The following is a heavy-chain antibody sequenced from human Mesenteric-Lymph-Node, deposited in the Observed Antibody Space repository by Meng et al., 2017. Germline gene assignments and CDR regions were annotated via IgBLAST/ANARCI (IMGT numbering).Heavy chain of an antibody. CDR1: GYTFTSYY. CDR3: ARSLDTSGHAYFDY. J-gene: IGHJ4*02. D-gene: IGHD3-22*01. Sequence: QVQLVQSGAEVKKPGASVRVSCKASGYTFTSYYIYWVRQAPGQGLEWMGIIDSGGGYTSYAQKFRGRVTMTRDTSTNTVYMELSSLRFEDTAVLYCARSLDTSGHAYFDYWGQGTLVTVSS. V-gene: IGHV1-46*01. CDR2: IDSGGGYT.